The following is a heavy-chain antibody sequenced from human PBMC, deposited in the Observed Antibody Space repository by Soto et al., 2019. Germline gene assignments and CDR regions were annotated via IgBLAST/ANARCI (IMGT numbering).Heavy chain of an antibody. D-gene: IGHD3-10*01. CDR3: AREGRYYGSGSYYDRYYYYYGMDV. CDR2: INPNSGGT. Sequence: GSVKVSCKASGYTFTGYYMHWVRQAPGQGLEWMGWINPNSGGTNYAQKFQGWVTMTRDTSISTAYMELSRLRSDDTAVYYCAREGRYYGSGSYYDRYYYYYGMDVWGQGTTVTVSS. V-gene: IGHV1-2*04. J-gene: IGHJ6*02. CDR1: GYTFTGYY.